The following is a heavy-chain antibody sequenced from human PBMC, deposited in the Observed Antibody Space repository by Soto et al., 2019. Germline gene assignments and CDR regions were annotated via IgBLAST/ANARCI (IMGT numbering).Heavy chain of an antibody. D-gene: IGHD5-12*01. CDR3: PHLGAYDYRGVTGGVDY. J-gene: IGHJ4*02. CDR2: IYWDDDK. V-gene: IGHV2-5*02. Sequence: QITLKESGPTLVKPTQTLTLTCTFSGFSLSTSGVGVGWIRQPPGKALEWLALIYWDDDKRYSPSLKSRLTTPKNTPKTQGAFTMTNMDPGNTAPYSCPHLGAYDYRGVTGGVDYWGQGTLVTVSS. CDR1: GFSLSTSGVG.